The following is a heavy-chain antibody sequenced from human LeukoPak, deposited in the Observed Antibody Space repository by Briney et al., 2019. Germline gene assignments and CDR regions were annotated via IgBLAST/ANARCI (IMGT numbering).Heavy chain of an antibody. D-gene: IGHD3-22*01. CDR3: AAYDSSDYSFDY. Sequence: PGGSLRLSCAASGFTFSSYWMHWVRQAPGKGLVWVSRINSDGSSTTYPDSVKGRFTMSRDNAKNTLYLQMNSLRAEDTAVYYCAAYDSSDYSFDYWGQGILVTVSS. V-gene: IGHV3-74*01. CDR2: INSDGSST. J-gene: IGHJ4*02. CDR1: GFTFSSYW.